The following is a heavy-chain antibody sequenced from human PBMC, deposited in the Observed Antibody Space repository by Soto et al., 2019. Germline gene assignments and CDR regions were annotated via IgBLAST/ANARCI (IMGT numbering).Heavy chain of an antibody. D-gene: IGHD1-1*01. CDR1: GYGFTTYG. CDR3: TRGRYGDY. CDR2: ISAHNGNT. J-gene: IGHJ4*02. V-gene: IGHV1-18*01. Sequence: QVHLVQSGAEVKKPGASVKVSCKGSGYGFTTYGITWVRQAPGQGLEWMAWISAHNGNTNYAQKLQGRVTVTRDTPTSTAYMELRSLSSDETAVYSCTRGRYGDYWGQGALVTVSS.